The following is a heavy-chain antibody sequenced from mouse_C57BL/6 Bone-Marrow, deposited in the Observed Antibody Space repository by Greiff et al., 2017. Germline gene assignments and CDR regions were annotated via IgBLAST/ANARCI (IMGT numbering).Heavy chain of an antibody. D-gene: IGHD1-1*01. CDR2: IYPGSGST. J-gene: IGHJ2*01. CDR1: GYTFTSYW. Sequence: QVQLQQPGAELVKPGASVKMSCKASGYTFTSYWITWVKQRPGQGLEWIGDIYPGSGSTNYNEKFKSKATLTVDTSSSTAYMQLSSRTSEDSAVYYCARGDYGSSVFDYWGQGTTLTVSS. CDR3: ARGDYGSSVFDY. V-gene: IGHV1-55*01.